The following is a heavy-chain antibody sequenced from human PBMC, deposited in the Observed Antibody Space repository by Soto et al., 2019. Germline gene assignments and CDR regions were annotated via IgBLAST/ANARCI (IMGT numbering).Heavy chain of an antibody. CDR1: GGSISSGDYY. J-gene: IGHJ4*02. CDR3: ARGLSQAYYYYSSGYHYFDY. D-gene: IGHD3-22*01. V-gene: IGHV4-30-4*01. Sequence: SETLSLTCTVSGGSISSGDYYWSWIRQPPGKGLEWIGYIYYSGSTYYNPSLKSRVTISVDTSKNQFSLKLSSVTAADTAVYYCARGLSQAYYYYSSGYHYFDYWGQGTLVTVSS. CDR2: IYYSGST.